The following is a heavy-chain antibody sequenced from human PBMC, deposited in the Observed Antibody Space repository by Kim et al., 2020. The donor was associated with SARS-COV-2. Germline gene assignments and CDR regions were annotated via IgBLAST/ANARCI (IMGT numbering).Heavy chain of an antibody. CDR2: IWFDGSDK. D-gene: IGHD3-3*01. CDR3: ARGPHYDSWSGYSDYYYGMDV. J-gene: IGHJ6*02. Sequence: GGSLRLSCSASGFTFNTYGMHWVRQAPGKGLEWVAVIWFDGSDKYYADSVKDRFTISRDNSKDTLYLQMRSLRAEDTAVYYCARGPHYDSWSGYSDYYYGMDVWGQGTTVTVSS. V-gene: IGHV3-33*01. CDR1: GFTFNTYG.